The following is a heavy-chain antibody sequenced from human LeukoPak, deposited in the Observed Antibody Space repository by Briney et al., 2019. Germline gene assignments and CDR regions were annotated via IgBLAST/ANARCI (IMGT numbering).Heavy chain of an antibody. J-gene: IGHJ4*02. CDR3: ARALLMDPDY. V-gene: IGHV4-34*01. D-gene: IGHD2-8*01. CDR1: GGSFSGYY. Sequence: KPSETLSLTCAVYGGSFSGYYWSWIRQPPGKGLEWIGEINHSGSTNYNPSLKSRVTISVDTSKNQFSLKLSSVTAADTAVYYCARALLMDPDYWGQGTLVTVSS. CDR2: INHSGST.